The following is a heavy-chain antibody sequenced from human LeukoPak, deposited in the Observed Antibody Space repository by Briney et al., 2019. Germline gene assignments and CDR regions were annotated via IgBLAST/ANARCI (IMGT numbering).Heavy chain of an antibody. V-gene: IGHV4-34*01. Sequence: SGTLSLTCAVSGWAFSNYFWTWIRQPPGKGLDWMAEINDSGSTNSNSSLRSGVAISLDTSKNQFSLRLTYVTAADTAVYYCARGQYCSTTTCYSARRYFDFWGQGTLVTVSS. D-gene: IGHD2-2*01. CDR1: GWAFSNYF. CDR2: INDSGST. J-gene: IGHJ4*02. CDR3: ARGQYCSTTTCYSARRYFDF.